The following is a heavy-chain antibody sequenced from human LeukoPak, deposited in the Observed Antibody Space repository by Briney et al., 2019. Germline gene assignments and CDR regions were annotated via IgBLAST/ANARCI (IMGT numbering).Heavy chain of an antibody. CDR1: GFTFSSYW. J-gene: IGHJ6*02. CDR2: IKQDGSEE. Sequence: GGSLRLSCAASGFTFSSYWMSWVRQAPGKGLEWVANIKQDGSEEVYVDSVKGRFTISRDNAKNSLFLQMNTLRAEDTAVYYCARDPHSSTWSYGMDVWGQGTTVTVSS. D-gene: IGHD6-6*01. CDR3: ARDPHSSTWSYGMDV. V-gene: IGHV3-7*05.